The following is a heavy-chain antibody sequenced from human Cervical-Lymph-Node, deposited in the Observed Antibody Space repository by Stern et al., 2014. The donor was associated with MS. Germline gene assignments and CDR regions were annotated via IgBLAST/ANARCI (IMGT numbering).Heavy chain of an antibody. D-gene: IGHD2-15*01. CDR1: GFTFSSYW. J-gene: IGHJ6*02. CDR3: ARTLGYCSGGSCYYGMDV. Sequence: EVQLVESGGGLVQPGGSLRLSCAASGFTFSSYWMHWVRQAPGKGLVWVSRINRDGSSTSYADSVKGRFTISRDNAKNTLYLQMNSLRAEDTAVYYCARTLGYCSGGSCYYGMDVWGQGTTVTVSS. V-gene: IGHV3-74*02. CDR2: INRDGSST.